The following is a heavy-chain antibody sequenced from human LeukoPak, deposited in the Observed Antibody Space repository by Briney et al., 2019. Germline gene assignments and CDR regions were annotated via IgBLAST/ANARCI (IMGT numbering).Heavy chain of an antibody. J-gene: IGHJ5*02. CDR1: GFTFSSYS. CDR3: ATSSEAGYSSGWFNWFDP. V-gene: IGHV3-21*01. D-gene: IGHD6-19*01. Sequence: GGSLRLSCAASGFTFSSYSMNWVRQAPGKGLEWVSSISSSSSYIYYADSVKGRFTISRDNAKNSLYLQMYSLRAEDTAVYYCATSSEAGYSSGWFNWFDPWGQGTLVTVSS. CDR2: ISSSSSYI.